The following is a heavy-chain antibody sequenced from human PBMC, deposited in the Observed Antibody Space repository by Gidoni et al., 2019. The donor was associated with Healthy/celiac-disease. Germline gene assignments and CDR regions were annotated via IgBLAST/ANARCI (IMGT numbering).Heavy chain of an antibody. CDR1: GFPFGDYA. Sequence: EVQLVESGGGLVKPGRSLRLSCTASGFPFGDYAMSWFRQAPGKGLEWVGVIRSKAYGGTTEDAASVKGRFTISRDDSKSIAYLQMNSLKTEDTAVYYCTSGRIGSGWFVGSDYWGQGTLVTVSS. CDR2: IRSKAYGGTT. J-gene: IGHJ4*02. V-gene: IGHV3-49*05. D-gene: IGHD6-19*01. CDR3: TSGRIGSGWFVGSDY.